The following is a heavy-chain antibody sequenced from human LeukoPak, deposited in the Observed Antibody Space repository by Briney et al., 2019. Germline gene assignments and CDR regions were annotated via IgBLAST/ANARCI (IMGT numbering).Heavy chain of an antibody. Sequence: GASVKVSCKASGYTFTGYYMHWVRQAPGQGLEWMGWINPNRGGTNYAQKFQGRVTMTRDTSISTAYMELSRLRSDDTAVYYCARDFRYSSSWYVDYYYGMDVWGQGTTVTVSS. J-gene: IGHJ6*02. CDR2: INPNRGGT. CDR3: ARDFRYSSSWYVDYYYGMDV. CDR1: GYTFTGYY. D-gene: IGHD6-13*01. V-gene: IGHV1-2*02.